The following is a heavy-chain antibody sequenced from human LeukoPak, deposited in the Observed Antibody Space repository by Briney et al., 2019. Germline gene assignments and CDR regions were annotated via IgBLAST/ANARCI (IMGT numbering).Heavy chain of an antibody. Sequence: GASVKVSCTASGYTFTSYGISWVRQAPGQGLEWMGWIDPNSGFTNYAQKFQGRVSMTRDMSISTAYMELSSLRSDDTAVYYCARDKSTTVRFLQYYWGQGTLVTVSS. J-gene: IGHJ4*02. D-gene: IGHD3-3*01. V-gene: IGHV1-2*02. CDR1: GYTFTSYG. CDR2: IDPNSGFT. CDR3: ARDKSTTVRFLQYY.